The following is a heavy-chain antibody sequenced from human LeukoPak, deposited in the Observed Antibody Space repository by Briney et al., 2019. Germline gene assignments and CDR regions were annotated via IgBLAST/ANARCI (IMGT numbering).Heavy chain of an antibody. Sequence: ASVKVSCKASGGTFSSYAISWVRQAPGQGLEWMGGIIPIFGTANYAQKFQGRVTITADKSTSTAYIELSSLRSEDTGVYYRARFSPKYYYDSSGYYHPFDYWGQGTLVTVSS. CDR2: IIPIFGTA. CDR3: ARFSPKYYYDSSGYYHPFDY. J-gene: IGHJ4*02. CDR1: GGTFSSYA. V-gene: IGHV1-69*06. D-gene: IGHD3-22*01.